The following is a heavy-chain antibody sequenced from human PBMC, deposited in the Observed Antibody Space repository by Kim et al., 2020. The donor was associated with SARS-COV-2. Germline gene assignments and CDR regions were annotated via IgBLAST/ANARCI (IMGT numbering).Heavy chain of an antibody. CDR2: INHSGST. D-gene: IGHD3-3*01. V-gene: IGHV4-34*01. Sequence: SETLSLTCAVYGGSFSGYYWSWIRQPPGKGLEWIGEINHSGSTNYNPSLKSRVTISVDTSKNQFSLKLSSVTAADTAVYYCARAGRRWQVRTIFNYFDY. CDR3: ARAGRRWQVRTIFNYFDY. CDR1: GGSFSGYY. J-gene: IGHJ4*01.